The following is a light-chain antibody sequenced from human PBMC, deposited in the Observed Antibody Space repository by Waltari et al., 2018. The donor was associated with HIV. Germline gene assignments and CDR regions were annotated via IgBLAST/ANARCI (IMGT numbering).Light chain of an antibody. J-gene: IGKJ2*01. V-gene: IGKV3-15*01. CDR3: QQYDRWPQT. CDR1: QSVYNN. Sequence: ELVMTQSPVRLSVSPGEGATLSCRASQSVYNNVAWYQQQSGQAPRLLIFGASTRASGVPLRFSGSGSGTEFTLTISSLRSEDFVVYYCQQYDRWPQTFGQGTKLEIK. CDR2: GAS.